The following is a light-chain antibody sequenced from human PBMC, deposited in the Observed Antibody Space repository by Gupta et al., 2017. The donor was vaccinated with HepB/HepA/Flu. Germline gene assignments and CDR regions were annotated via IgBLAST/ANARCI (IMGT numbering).Light chain of an antibody. V-gene: IGLV2-14*01. CDR3: SSFTISSTVV. CDR1: SSDVGGYNY. J-gene: IGLJ2*01. Sequence: QSALIQPASVSGSPGQSITISCTGTSSDVGGYNYVSWYQQHPGKVPKVMIYDVSNRPSGISNRFSGSKSGNTASLTISGLQAEDEADYYCSSFTISSTVVFGGGTKLTVL. CDR2: DVS.